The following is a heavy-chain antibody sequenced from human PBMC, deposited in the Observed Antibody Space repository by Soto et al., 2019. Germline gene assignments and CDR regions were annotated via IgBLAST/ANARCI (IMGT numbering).Heavy chain of an antibody. D-gene: IGHD3-16*02. CDR3: ARSHYDYVWGSYPVPRPFDY. Sequence: EVQLVQSGAEVKKPGESLKISCKGSGYSFTSYWIGWVRQMPGKGLEWMGIIYPGDSDTRYSPSFQGQVTISADKSISTAYLQWSSLKASDTAMYYCARSHYDYVWGSYPVPRPFDYWGQGTLVTVSS. J-gene: IGHJ4*02. V-gene: IGHV5-51*01. CDR2: IYPGDSDT. CDR1: GYSFTSYW.